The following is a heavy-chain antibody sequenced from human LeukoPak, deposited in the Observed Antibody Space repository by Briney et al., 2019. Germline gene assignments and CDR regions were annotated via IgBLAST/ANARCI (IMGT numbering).Heavy chain of an antibody. Sequence: SETLSLTCTVSGGSISSYYWSWIRQPPGKGLEWIGYIHYSGITNYNSSLTSRVTISVDTSKNQFSLKLTSVSAADTAVYYCASCYYDSSGYYSPDYWGQGTLVTVSS. D-gene: IGHD3-22*01. J-gene: IGHJ4*02. CDR1: GGSISSYY. V-gene: IGHV4-59*01. CDR3: ASCYYDSSGYYSPDY. CDR2: IHYSGIT.